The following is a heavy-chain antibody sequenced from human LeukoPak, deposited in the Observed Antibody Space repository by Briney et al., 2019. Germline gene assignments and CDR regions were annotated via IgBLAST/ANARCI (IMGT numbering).Heavy chain of an antibody. CDR2: INSDGDTT. J-gene: IGHJ4*02. V-gene: IGHV3-74*01. CDR1: GFTFSNYW. CDR3: ARVDNWNDGGY. Sequence: PGGSLRLSCAASGFTFSNYWMHWVRQAPGKGLVWVSRINSDGDTTTYADSVKGRFTTSRDNAKNTLHLQMNSLRAEDTAVYYCARVDNWNDGGYWGQGTLVTVSS. D-gene: IGHD1-20*01.